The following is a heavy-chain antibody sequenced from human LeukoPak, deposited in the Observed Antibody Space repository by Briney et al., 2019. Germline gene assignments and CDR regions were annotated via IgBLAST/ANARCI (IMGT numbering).Heavy chain of an antibody. D-gene: IGHD2-21*01. J-gene: IGHJ4*02. CDR1: GXPVSRNY. CDR2: IYSGGST. V-gene: IGHV3-66*01. CDR3: ARGGENFHS. Sequence: PGGSLRPSCEAPGXPVSRNYVNWVRQAPGKGLEWVQIIYSGGSTFYADSVKGRFTISRDNSENTLYLQMNSLRAEDTAVYYCARGGENFHSWGQGTLVTVSS.